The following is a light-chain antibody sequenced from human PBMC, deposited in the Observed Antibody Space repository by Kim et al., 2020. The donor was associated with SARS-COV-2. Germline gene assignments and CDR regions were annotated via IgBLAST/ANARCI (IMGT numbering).Light chain of an antibody. V-gene: IGLV3-1*01. CDR2: QDN. CDR3: QAWDSSTHNYV. J-gene: IGLJ1*01. CDR1: KLGDKY. Sequence: SPGQTASISCSGYKLGDKYVSWYQQVPGPAPVVVIYQDNQRPSGIPERFSGSNSGNTATLTISGTQAMDEADYYCQAWDSSTHNYVVGAGTKVTVL.